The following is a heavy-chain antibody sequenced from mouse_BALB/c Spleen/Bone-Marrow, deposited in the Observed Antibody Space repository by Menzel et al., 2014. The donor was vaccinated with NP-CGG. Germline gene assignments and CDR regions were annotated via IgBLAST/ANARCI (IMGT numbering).Heavy chain of an antibody. V-gene: IGHV14-3*02. CDR3: APYYYGRWFAN. CDR2: IDPANGNT. J-gene: IGHJ3*01. D-gene: IGHD1-1*01. CDR1: GFNIKDTY. Sequence: VQLQQPGAELVKPGASVKLSCTASGFNIKDTYMHWVKQRPEQGLEWIGRIDPANGNTKYDPKFQGKATITADTSSNTAYLQLSSLTSEDTAVYYCAPYYYGRWFANWGQGTLVTVSA.